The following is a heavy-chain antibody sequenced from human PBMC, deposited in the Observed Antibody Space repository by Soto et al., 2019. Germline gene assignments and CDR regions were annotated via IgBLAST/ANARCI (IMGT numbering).Heavy chain of an antibody. V-gene: IGHV1-69*13. CDR3: GRSWYYYYGMDV. D-gene: IGHD6-13*01. CDR1: GYTFTSYD. Sequence: GASVKVSCKASGYTFTSYDINWVRQAPGQGLEWMGGMNPNCGTANYAQKFQGRVTITADESTSTAYMELSSLRSEDTAVYYCGRSWYYYYGMDVWGQGTTVTVSS. J-gene: IGHJ6*02. CDR2: MNPNCGTA.